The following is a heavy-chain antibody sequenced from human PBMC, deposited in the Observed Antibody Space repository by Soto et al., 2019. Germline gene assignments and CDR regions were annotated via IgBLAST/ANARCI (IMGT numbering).Heavy chain of an antibody. Sequence: EVQLVESGGGLVQPGGSLRLSCGASGFTFSSYSMNWVRQAPGKGLEWVSYISSSSSTIYYADSVKGRFTISRDNAKNSLYLQMNSLRDEDTAVYYCARGLYYYDSSGYWGYWGQGTLVTVSS. D-gene: IGHD3-22*01. J-gene: IGHJ4*02. V-gene: IGHV3-48*02. CDR3: ARGLYYYDSSGYWGY. CDR2: ISSSSSTI. CDR1: GFTFSSYS.